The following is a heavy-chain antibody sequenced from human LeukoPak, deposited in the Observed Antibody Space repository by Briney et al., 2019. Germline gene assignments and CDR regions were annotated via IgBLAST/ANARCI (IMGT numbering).Heavy chain of an antibody. CDR1: GGTFSSYA. CDR3: ARLDRDAVEGFDT. D-gene: IGHD5-24*01. J-gene: IGHJ4*02. CDR2: IIPILGIA. V-gene: IGHV1-69*04. Sequence: ASVKVSCKASGGTFSSYAISWVRQAPGQGLEWMGRIIPILGIANYAQKVQGRVTITADKSTSTAYMELSSLRSEDTAVYYCARLDRDAVEGFDTWGQGILVTVSS.